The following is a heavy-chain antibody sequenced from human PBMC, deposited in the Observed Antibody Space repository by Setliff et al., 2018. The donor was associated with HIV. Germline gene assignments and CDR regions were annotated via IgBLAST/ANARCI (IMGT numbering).Heavy chain of an antibody. D-gene: IGHD2-15*01. V-gene: IGHV4-61*02. CDR2: IYPSGNT. CDR3: ARKKAALYYGLDV. J-gene: IGHJ6*02. Sequence: SETLSLTCTVSGGSISSGSYYWSWIRQPAGKGLEWIGRIYPSGNTNYNPSLKSRLTMSVDTSKNQFSLDLTPVTASDTAVYYCARKKAALYYGLDVWGQGTPVTVSS. CDR1: GGSISSGSYY.